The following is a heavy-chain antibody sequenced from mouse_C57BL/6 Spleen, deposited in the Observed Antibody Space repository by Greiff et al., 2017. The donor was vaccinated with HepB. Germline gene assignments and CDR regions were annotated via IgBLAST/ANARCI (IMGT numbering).Heavy chain of an antibody. CDR1: GFTFSSYA. V-gene: IGHV5-9-1*02. J-gene: IGHJ2*01. D-gene: IGHD1-1*02. CDR3: TRDEGGNYFDY. Sequence: EVKLVESGEGLVKPGGSLKLSCAASGFTFSSYAMSWVRQTPEKRLEWVAYISSGGDYIYYADTVKGRFTISRDNARNTLYLQMSSLKSEDTAMYYCTRDEGGNYFDYWGQGTTLTVSS. CDR2: ISSGGDYI.